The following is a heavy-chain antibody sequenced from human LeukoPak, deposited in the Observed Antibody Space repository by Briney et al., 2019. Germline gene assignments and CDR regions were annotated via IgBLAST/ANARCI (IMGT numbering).Heavy chain of an antibody. D-gene: IGHD2-2*01. Sequence: SETLSLTCAVSGGSISSGGYSWSWIRQPPGKGLEWIGYIYHSGSTYYNPSLKSRVTISVDRSKNQFSLKLSSVTAADTAVYYCARPLLQLPYHYYGMDVWGQGTTVTVSS. J-gene: IGHJ6*02. CDR2: IYHSGST. CDR1: GGSISSGGYS. CDR3: ARPLLQLPYHYYGMDV. V-gene: IGHV4-30-2*01.